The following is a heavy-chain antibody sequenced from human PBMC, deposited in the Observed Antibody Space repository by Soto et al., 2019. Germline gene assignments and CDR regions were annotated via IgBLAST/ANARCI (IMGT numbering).Heavy chain of an antibody. CDR3: ARRQVVVAEYYYGMDV. CDR2: ISSSSSYI. D-gene: IGHD2-15*01. V-gene: IGHV3-21*01. J-gene: IGHJ6*02. CDR1: GFTFSSYS. Sequence: PGGSLRLSCAASGFTFSSYSMNWVRQAPGKGLEWVSSISSSSSYIYYADSVKGRFTISRDNAKNSLYLQMNSLRAEDTAVYYCARRQVVVAEYYYGMDVWGQGTTVTVSS.